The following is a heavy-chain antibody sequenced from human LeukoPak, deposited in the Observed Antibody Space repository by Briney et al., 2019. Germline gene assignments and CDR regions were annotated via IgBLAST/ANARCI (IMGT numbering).Heavy chain of an antibody. D-gene: IGHD6-6*01. J-gene: IGHJ4*02. Sequence: SETLSLTCAVYGGSFSGYYWSWIRQPPGEGLEWIGEINHSGSTNYNPSLKSRVTISVDTSKNQFSLKLNSVTAADTAVYYCARGESIAARSVDYWGQGTLVTVSS. V-gene: IGHV4-34*01. CDR1: GGSFSGYY. CDR3: ARGESIAARSVDY. CDR2: INHSGST.